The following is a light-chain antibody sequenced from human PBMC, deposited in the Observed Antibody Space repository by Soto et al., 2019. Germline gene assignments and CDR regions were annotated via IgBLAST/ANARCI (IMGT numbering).Light chain of an antibody. CDR2: LGS. V-gene: IGKV2-28*01. CDR3: VRALQTPSIT. J-gene: IGKJ5*01. CDR1: QSLLHSNGYNY. Sequence: DIVMTQSPLSLPVTPGEPASISCRSSQSLLHSNGYNYLDWYLQKPGQSPQLLIYLGSNRASGVPDRFSGSGSGTDFTLKISRVEAEDVGVYYCVRALQTPSITVGQGTRLEIK.